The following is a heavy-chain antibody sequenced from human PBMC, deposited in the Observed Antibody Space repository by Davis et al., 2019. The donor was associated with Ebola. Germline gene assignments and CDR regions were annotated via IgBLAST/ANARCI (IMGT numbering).Heavy chain of an antibody. CDR1: GFTFSSYA. CDR3: ARVRHGMDV. CDR2: ISYDGSNK. D-gene: IGHD6-6*01. J-gene: IGHJ6*02. Sequence: GESLKISCAASGFTFSSYAMHWVRQAPGKGLEWVAVISYDGSNKYYADPVKGRFTISRDNAKNTLYLQMNSLRAEDTAVYYCARVRHGMDVWGQGTTVTVSS. V-gene: IGHV3-30*14.